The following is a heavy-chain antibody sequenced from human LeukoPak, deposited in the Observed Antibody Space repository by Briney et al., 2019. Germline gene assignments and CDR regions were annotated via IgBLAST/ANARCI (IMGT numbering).Heavy chain of an antibody. CDR1: GFTFSSYG. CDR2: IRYDGSNK. CDR3: AKDPHSIDYYDSSGYLEYYFDY. Sequence: GGSLRLSCAASGFTFSSYGMHWVRQAPGKGLEWVAFIRYDGSNKYYADSVKGRFTISRDNSKNTLYLQMNSLRAEDTAVYYCAKDPHSIDYYDSSGYLEYYFDYWGQGTLVTVSS. J-gene: IGHJ4*02. V-gene: IGHV3-30*02. D-gene: IGHD3-22*01.